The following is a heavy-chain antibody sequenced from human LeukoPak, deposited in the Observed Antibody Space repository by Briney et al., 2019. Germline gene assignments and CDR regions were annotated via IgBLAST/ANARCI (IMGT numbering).Heavy chain of an antibody. CDR1: GDSVSSNSAT. D-gene: IGHD5-12*01. V-gene: IGHV6-1*01. J-gene: IGHJ3*02. CDR3: ARDTGAAISTFDI. Sequence: SQTLSLTFAISGDSVSSNSATWYWLRQSPSRGLQWLGRTYYRSKWYNDYAVFVKSRITVNPDTSKNQFSLQLNSVTPEDTAVYYCARDTGAAISTFDIWGQGTMVTVSS. CDR2: TYYRSKWYN.